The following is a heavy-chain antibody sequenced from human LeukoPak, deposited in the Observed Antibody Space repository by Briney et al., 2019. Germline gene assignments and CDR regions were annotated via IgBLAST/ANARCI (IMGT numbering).Heavy chain of an antibody. CDR2: INPNSGAT. J-gene: IGHJ4*02. CDR1: GYTFTAYY. Sequence: ASVKVSCKASGYTFTAYYMHWVRQAPAQGLEWMGWINPNSGATYYEQKFQGRVTMTRDTSISTAYMEVTRLRSDDSAMYYCARYMAAAGTFDYWGQETLVTVSS. V-gene: IGHV1-2*02. D-gene: IGHD6-13*01. CDR3: ARYMAAAGTFDY.